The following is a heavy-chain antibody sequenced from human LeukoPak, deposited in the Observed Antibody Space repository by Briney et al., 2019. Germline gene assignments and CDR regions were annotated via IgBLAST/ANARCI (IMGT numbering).Heavy chain of an antibody. Sequence: GGSLRLSRAASGFTFSSYAMNWVRQAPGKGLEWVSDISGSGGSTYHADSVKGRFTISRDNSKNTLYPQMNSLRAEDTAVYYCAKRSFYSFDYWGQGTLVTVSS. CDR3: AKRSFYSFDY. CDR1: GFTFSSYA. V-gene: IGHV3-23*01. J-gene: IGHJ4*02. D-gene: IGHD3-16*02. CDR2: ISGSGGST.